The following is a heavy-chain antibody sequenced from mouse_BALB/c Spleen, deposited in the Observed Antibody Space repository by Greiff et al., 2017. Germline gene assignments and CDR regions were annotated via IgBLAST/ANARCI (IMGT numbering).Heavy chain of an antibody. D-gene: IGHD1-1*01. V-gene: IGHV5-6-5*01. J-gene: IGHJ4*01. CDR2: ISSGGST. CDR3: ARASYYYGSSPYAMDY. CDR1: GFTFSSYA. Sequence: EVQGVESGGGLVKPGGSLKLSCAASGFTFSSYAMSWVRQTPEKRLEWVASISSGGSTYYPDSVKGRFTISRDNARNILYLQMSSLRSEDTAMYYCARASYYYGSSPYAMDYWGEGTSVTVSS.